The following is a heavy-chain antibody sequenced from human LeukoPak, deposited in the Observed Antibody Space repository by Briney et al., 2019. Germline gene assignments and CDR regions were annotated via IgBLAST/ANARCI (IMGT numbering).Heavy chain of an antibody. CDR2: IIPIFGTA. CDR1: GGTFSSYA. Sequence: ASVKVSCKASGGTFSSYAISWVRQAPGQGLEWMGGIIPIFGTANYAQKFHGRVTITADESTSTAYMELSSLRSEDTAVYYCARGTKFDWAFDYWGQGTLVTVSS. J-gene: IGHJ4*02. CDR3: ARGTKFDWAFDY. D-gene: IGHD3-9*01. V-gene: IGHV1-69*13.